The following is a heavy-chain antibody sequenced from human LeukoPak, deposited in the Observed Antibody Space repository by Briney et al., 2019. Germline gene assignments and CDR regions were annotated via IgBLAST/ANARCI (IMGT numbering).Heavy chain of an antibody. D-gene: IGHD3-22*01. CDR2: INSDGSST. V-gene: IGHV3-74*01. Sequence: GSLRLSCAASGFTFSSYWMHWVRQAPGRGLVWVSRINSDGSSTSYADSVKGRFTISRDNAKNTLYLQMNSLRAEDAAVYYCARASDSRGYYDYWGQGPLVTVSS. CDR1: GFTFSSYW. J-gene: IGHJ4*02. CDR3: ARASDSRGYYDY.